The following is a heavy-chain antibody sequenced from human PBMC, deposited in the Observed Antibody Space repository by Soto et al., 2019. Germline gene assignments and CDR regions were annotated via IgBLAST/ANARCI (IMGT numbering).Heavy chain of an antibody. V-gene: IGHV3-74*01. CDR1: GFTFSSYW. CDR2: INSDGSST. J-gene: IGHJ4*02. CDR3: ARDREIRFLEWSRQIDY. D-gene: IGHD3-3*01. Sequence: GGSLRLSCAASGFTFSSYWMHWVRQAPGKGLVWVSRINSDGSSTSYADSVKGRFTISRDNAKNTLYLQMNSLRAEDTAVYYCARDREIRFLEWSRQIDYWGQGTLVTLSS.